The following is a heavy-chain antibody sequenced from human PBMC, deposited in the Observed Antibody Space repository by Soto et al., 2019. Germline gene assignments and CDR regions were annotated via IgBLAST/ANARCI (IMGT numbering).Heavy chain of an antibody. J-gene: IGHJ6*02. CDR1: GYTFTSYY. CDR2: IDPSDSYT. CDR3: ARGDTAIVRKGVDA. Sequence: LKISCEGSGYTFTSYYITWARQLPGKCLEWMGRIDPSDSYTTYNPSFQGHVTISADKSIRTAYLQWSSLEASDSAMYYCARGDTAIVRKGVDAWGQGTPVTVSS. D-gene: IGHD5-18*01. V-gene: IGHV5-10-1*01.